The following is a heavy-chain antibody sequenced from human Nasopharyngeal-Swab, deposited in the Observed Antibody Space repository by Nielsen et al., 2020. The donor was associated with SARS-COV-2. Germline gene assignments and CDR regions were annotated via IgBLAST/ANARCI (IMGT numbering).Heavy chain of an antibody. J-gene: IGHJ6*03. Sequence: SETLSLTCTVSGGSISSYYWSWIRQPPGKGLEWIGYIYYSGGTNYNPSLKSRVTISVDTSKNQFSLKLSSVTAADTAVYYCARVFDYYDSSGYYIRYYYYMDVWGKGTTVTVSS. V-gene: IGHV4-59*01. CDR3: ARVFDYYDSSGYYIRYYYYMDV. D-gene: IGHD3-22*01. CDR1: GGSISSYY. CDR2: IYYSGGT.